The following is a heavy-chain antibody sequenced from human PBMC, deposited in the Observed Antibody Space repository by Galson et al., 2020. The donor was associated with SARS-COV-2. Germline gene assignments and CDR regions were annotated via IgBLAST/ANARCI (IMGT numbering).Heavy chain of an antibody. CDR3: ARDGVWFGELPLDY. J-gene: IGHJ4*02. Sequence: GGSLRLSCAASGFTFSSYSMNWVRQAPGKGLEWVSSISSSSSYIYYADSVKGRFTISRDNAKNSLYLQMNSLRAEDTAVYYCARDGVWFGELPLDYWGQGTLVTVSS. V-gene: IGHV3-21*01. D-gene: IGHD3-10*01. CDR2: ISSSSSYI. CDR1: GFTFSSYS.